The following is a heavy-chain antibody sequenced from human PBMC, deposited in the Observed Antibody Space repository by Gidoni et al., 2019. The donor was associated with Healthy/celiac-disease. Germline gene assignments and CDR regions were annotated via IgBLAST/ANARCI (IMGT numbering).Heavy chain of an antibody. CDR2: IYSGGST. V-gene: IGHV3-66*01. CDR1: GFTVSSNY. CDR3: ARKSRENWFDP. Sequence: EVQLVESGGGLVQPGVSLRLSCAASGFTVSSNYISWVRQGPGKGLEGVSVIYSGGSTYYADSVKCRFTISRDNSKNTLYLQMNSLRAEDTAVYYCARKSRENWFDPWGQGTLVTVSS. D-gene: IGHD1-26*01. J-gene: IGHJ5*02.